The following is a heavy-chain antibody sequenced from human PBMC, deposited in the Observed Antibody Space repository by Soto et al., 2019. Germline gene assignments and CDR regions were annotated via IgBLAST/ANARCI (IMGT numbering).Heavy chain of an antibody. CDR2: IIPVSGTA. D-gene: IGHD2-8*02. CDR3: ATVDRSVALVGWFDP. V-gene: IGHV1-69*01. CDR1: GGTFSSYV. Sequence: QVHLEKSGAEVKKPGSSVKVSCKFSGGTFSSYVIIWVRQAPGQGLEWMGGIIPVSGTANYAQKFHGRVTISADAATNTAYMELSSVRFDDTAVYYCATVDRSVALVGWFDPWGQGTLVTGSS. J-gene: IGHJ5*02.